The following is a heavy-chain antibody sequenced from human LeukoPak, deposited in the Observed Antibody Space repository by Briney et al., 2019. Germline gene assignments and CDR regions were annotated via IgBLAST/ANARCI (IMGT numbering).Heavy chain of an antibody. J-gene: IGHJ4*02. Sequence: GGSLRLSCTASGFSFSGHWMHWARQLPGKGLVWVSRISPTGSTTSYADSVKGRFTVSRDNAKNTLYLQGNNLRAEDTAVYYCARGPNSNWSGLDFWGQGTLLTVSS. CDR2: ISPTGSTT. V-gene: IGHV3-74*01. CDR3: ARGPNSNWSGLDF. CDR1: GFSFSGHW. D-gene: IGHD6-6*01.